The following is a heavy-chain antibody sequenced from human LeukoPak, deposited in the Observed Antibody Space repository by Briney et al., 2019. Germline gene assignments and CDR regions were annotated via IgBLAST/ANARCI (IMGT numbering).Heavy chain of an antibody. CDR3: ARGRGSSWFVDY. J-gene: IGHJ4*02. CDR1: GHSMSSAYS. Sequence: SETLSLTCTVSGHSMSSAYSWGWLRQPPGKGLEWIGSIFHSGTTYYNPSLKSRVTISVDTSKNQFSLKLSSVTAADTAVYYCARGRGSSWFVDYWGQGTLVTVSS. V-gene: IGHV4-38-2*02. CDR2: IFHSGTT. D-gene: IGHD6-13*01.